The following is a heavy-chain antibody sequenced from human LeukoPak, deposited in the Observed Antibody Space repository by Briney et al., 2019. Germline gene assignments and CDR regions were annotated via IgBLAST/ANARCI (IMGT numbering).Heavy chain of an antibody. V-gene: IGHV1-58*02. CDR1: GFTFTSSA. CDR2: IVVGSGNT. Sequence: SVKVSCKASGFTFTSSAMQWVRQARGQRLEWIGWIVVGSGNTNYAQKFQERVTITRDMSTSTAYMELSSLRSEDTAVYYCAKPTRGSGSFLIDFWGQGTLVTVSS. D-gene: IGHD1-26*01. J-gene: IGHJ4*02. CDR3: AKPTRGSGSFLIDF.